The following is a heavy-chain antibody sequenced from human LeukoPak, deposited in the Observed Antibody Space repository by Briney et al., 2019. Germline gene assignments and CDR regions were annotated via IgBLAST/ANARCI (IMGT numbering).Heavy chain of an antibody. CDR2: TSSSDAGT. J-gene: IGHJ4*02. CDR3: AIRYSGSYNDY. CDR1: GFPLSSYA. V-gene: IGHV3-23*01. D-gene: IGHD1-26*01. Sequence: GGSLRLSCAASGFPLSSYAMSWVRQAPGKGLEWVSATSSSDAGTYYADSVRGRFTISRDNSKNTLYLQMNSLRVEDAAVYYCAIRYSGSYNDYWGQGTLVTVSS.